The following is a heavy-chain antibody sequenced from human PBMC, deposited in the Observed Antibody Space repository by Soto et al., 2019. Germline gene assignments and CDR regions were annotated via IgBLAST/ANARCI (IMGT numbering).Heavy chain of an antibody. CDR3: ASSVGEASYGMDV. J-gene: IGHJ6*02. CDR1: GYSLTSYW. V-gene: IGHV5-51*01. Sequence: GESLKISCKGSGYSLTSYWIGWVRQMPGKGLEWMGIIYPGDSDTRYSPSFQGQVTISADKSISTAYLQWSSLKASDTAMYYCASSVGEASYGMDVWGQGTTVTVSS. CDR2: IYPGDSDT. D-gene: IGHD3-10*01.